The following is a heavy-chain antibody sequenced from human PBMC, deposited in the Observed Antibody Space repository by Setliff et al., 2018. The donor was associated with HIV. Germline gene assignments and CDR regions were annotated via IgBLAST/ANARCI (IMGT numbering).Heavy chain of an antibody. V-gene: IGHV1-2*06. Sequence: GASVKVSCKASGYTFTRYSMNWVRQAPGQGPEWLGRINPKSGGTRYAQKFQGRFSMTRDTAISTAYMELSRLRSDDSAVYYCARLPFITIFGVLNGDDGFDIWGQGTMVTV. CDR2: INPKSGGT. CDR1: GYTFTRYS. J-gene: IGHJ3*02. CDR3: ARLPFITIFGVLNGDDGFDI. D-gene: IGHD3-3*01.